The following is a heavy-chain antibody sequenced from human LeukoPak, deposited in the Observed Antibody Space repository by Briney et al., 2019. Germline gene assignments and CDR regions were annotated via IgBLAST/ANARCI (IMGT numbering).Heavy chain of an antibody. V-gene: IGHV3-53*01. J-gene: IGHJ4*02. CDR3: ARDRATHFDY. Sequence: GGSLRLSCAASGFTFSTNSMNWVRQAPGKGLEWVSVIYSGGTTYYADSVKGRFTISRDNSKNTVYLQMDSLRAEDTAVYYCARDRATHFDYWGQGTLVTVSS. CDR1: GFTFSTNS. D-gene: IGHD3-10*01. CDR2: IYSGGTT.